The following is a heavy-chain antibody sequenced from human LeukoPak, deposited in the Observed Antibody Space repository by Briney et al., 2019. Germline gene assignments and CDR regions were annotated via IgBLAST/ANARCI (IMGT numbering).Heavy chain of an antibody. Sequence: GGSLRLSCAASGFTFSSYAMSWVRQAPGKGLEWVSAISGSGGSTYYADSVKGRFTISRDNSKNTLYLQMNSLRAEDTAVYYCAKGQYYYDSSGYLYWGQGTLVTVSP. CDR3: AKGQYYYDSSGYLY. CDR2: ISGSGGST. V-gene: IGHV3-23*01. CDR1: GFTFSSYA. J-gene: IGHJ4*02. D-gene: IGHD3-22*01.